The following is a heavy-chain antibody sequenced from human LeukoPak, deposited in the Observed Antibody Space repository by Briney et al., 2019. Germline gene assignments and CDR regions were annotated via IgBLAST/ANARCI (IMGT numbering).Heavy chain of an antibody. J-gene: IGHJ4*02. Sequence: HPGGSLRLSCAASGFNFSTYWMTWVRQALGKGLEWVANIKEDGSEIYYVDAVKGRFSISRDNAKTSLYLQMNNLSVADTAVYYCVTDQTGRHPYFFDYWGQGTLVTVSS. CDR2: IKEDGSEI. CDR3: VTDQTGRHPYFFDY. V-gene: IGHV3-7*01. D-gene: IGHD3-10*01. CDR1: GFNFSTYW.